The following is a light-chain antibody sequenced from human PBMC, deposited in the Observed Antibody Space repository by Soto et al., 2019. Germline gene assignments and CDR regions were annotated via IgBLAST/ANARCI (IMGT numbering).Light chain of an antibody. CDR1: QDIQND. Sequence: AVHMAQSPSSLSASLGDRVTIPCRASQDIQNDLGWYKQQPGKAPKLLSFAISTLQSGVPSRFSGSVSGTDVTLTIDSLQPEDFATYYCLQDYSYPATFGAGTKVDI. CDR2: AIS. V-gene: IGKV1-6*01. CDR3: LQDYSYPAT. J-gene: IGKJ4*01.